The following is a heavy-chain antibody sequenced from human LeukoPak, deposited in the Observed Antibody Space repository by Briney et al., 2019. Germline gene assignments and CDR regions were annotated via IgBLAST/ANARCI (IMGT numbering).Heavy chain of an antibody. Sequence: SETLSLTCTVSGGSISGYYWSWIRQPPGKGLQWIGYVYNSGNSDYNPSLKSRVSISVDTSKNQLSLKLSSVTAADTAVYYCARAHSNNWRFDYWGQGTLVTVSS. V-gene: IGHV4-59*01. J-gene: IGHJ4*02. CDR2: VYNSGNS. CDR3: ARAHSNNWRFDY. D-gene: IGHD6-13*01. CDR1: GGSISGYY.